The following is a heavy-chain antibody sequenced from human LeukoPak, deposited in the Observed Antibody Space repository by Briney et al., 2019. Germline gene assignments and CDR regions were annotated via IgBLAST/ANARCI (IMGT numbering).Heavy chain of an antibody. CDR3: ARRLVTAGITDFFDS. V-gene: IGHV3-23*01. CDR2: ISPAGYST. CDR1: GFTFSDYS. D-gene: IGHD2-2*01. Sequence: PGGSLRLSCTASGFTFSDYSMSWVRRAPGAGLEWVSAISPAGYSTTDADSVKGRFTISRDNSKSALYLQMNGLTAEDTALYYCARRLVTAGITDFFDSWGQGTLVSVSS. J-gene: IGHJ4*02.